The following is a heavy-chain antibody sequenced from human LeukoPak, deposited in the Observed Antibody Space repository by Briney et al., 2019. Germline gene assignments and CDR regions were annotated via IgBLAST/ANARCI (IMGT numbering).Heavy chain of an antibody. V-gene: IGHV3-23*01. J-gene: IGHJ4*02. Sequence: PGGSLGLSCAASGFTFSSDAMTWVRQAPGMGLEWVSVISGSGDVTSYADSVRGRFTISRDNSKNTLYLQMSSLRAEDTAVYYCAKGGRKDAYIYWGQGTLVTVSS. CDR1: GFTFSSDA. CDR3: AKGGRKDAYIY. CDR2: ISGSGDVT. D-gene: IGHD5-24*01.